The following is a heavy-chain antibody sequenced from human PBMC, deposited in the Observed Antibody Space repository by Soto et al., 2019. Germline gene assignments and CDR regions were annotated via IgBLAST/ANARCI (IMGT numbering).Heavy chain of an antibody. D-gene: IGHD3-3*01. CDR3: ARGLTEWSNDT. J-gene: IGHJ5*01. CDR2: IYTDGGT. Sequence: SETLSLTCTVSGDSINSGAYYWTWIRQHPGKGLEWIGCIYTDGGTDYSPSLKNRVSISMDTSKNQFSLRLTSVTAADTATYFCARGLTEWSNDTWGHGTLVTVSS. CDR1: GDSINSGAYY. V-gene: IGHV4-31*03.